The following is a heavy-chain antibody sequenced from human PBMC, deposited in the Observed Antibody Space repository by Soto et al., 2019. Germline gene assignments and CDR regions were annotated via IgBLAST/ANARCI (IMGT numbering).Heavy chain of an antibody. CDR1: GGSISSGGYY. J-gene: IGHJ4*02. D-gene: IGHD4-17*01. CDR2: IYYSGRT. CDR3: ARSTHSTVTPFDY. Sequence: QVHLQESGPGLVKPSQTLSLTCTVSGGSISSGGYYWSWIRQHPGKGLEWIGYIYYSGRTYYNPSLQSRGTISGDTSKNQFALKLSSVTAADTAVYYGARSTHSTVTPFDYWGQGTLVTVSS. V-gene: IGHV4-31*03.